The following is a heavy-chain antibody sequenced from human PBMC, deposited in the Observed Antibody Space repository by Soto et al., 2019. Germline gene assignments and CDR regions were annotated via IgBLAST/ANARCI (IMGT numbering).Heavy chain of an antibody. CDR3: ASLSITMVRAARPVV. D-gene: IGHD3-10*01. Sequence: ASVKVSCKASGYTFTSYDINWVRQATGQGLEWMGWMNPNSGNTGYAQKFQGGVTMTRNTSISTAYMELSSLRSEDTAVYYCASLSITMVRAARPVVWGQGTLVTVSS. CDR1: GYTFTSYD. V-gene: IGHV1-8*01. CDR2: MNPNSGNT. J-gene: IGHJ4*02.